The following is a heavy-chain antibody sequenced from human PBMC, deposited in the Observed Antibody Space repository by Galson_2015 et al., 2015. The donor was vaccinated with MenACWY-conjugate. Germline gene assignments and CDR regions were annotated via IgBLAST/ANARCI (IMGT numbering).Heavy chain of an antibody. CDR3: TTLTMIIIHDDY. J-gene: IGHJ4*02. D-gene: IGHD3-22*01. CDR2: IKSETDGGTS. Sequence: SLRLSCAASGFTFSNAWMSWVRQSPGKGLEWVGRIKSETDGGTSDYNTPVKDRFTISRDESKNTLYLQMNSLKTEDTGVYYCTTLTMIIIHDDYWGQGTLVTVSS. CDR1: GFTFSNAW. V-gene: IGHV3-15*01.